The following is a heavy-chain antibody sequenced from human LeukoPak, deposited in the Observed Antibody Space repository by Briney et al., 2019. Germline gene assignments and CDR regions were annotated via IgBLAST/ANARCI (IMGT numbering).Heavy chain of an antibody. CDR2: ITTSGTTL. CDR1: GFTFSSYE. Sequence: PGRSLRLSCAASGFTFSSYEMNWVRQAPGKGLEWISYITTSGTTLDYADSVKGRFTISRDNAKNTLYLQMNSLRAEDTAVYYCARDDSSGYFSWWAFDIWGQGTMVTVSS. CDR3: ARDDSSGYFSWWAFDI. D-gene: IGHD3-22*01. V-gene: IGHV3-48*03. J-gene: IGHJ3*02.